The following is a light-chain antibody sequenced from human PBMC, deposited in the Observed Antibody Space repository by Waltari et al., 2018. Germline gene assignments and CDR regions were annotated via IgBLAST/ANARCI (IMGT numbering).Light chain of an antibody. J-gene: IGLJ7*01. V-gene: IGLV3-9*01. CDR2: RDK. CDR1: NIGGKN. CDR3: QVWDSGTAV. Sequence: SYDLTQPLSVSVALGQTARISCGGNNIGGKNVHWYQQKAGQAPLLVIYRDKNRPSRIPERFSGSNSENTATLTISRAQAADEADYYGQVWDSGTAVFGGGTQLTVL.